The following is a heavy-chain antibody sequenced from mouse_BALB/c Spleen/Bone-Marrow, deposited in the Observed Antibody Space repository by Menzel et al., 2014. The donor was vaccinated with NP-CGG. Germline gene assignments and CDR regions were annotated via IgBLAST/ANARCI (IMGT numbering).Heavy chain of an antibody. CDR1: GFNIPDSY. V-gene: IGHV14-3*02. J-gene: IGHJ3*01. CDR2: VDPANGNT. CDR3: AISPGKVNY. Sequence: VQLPQSGAELVKPGASVTLSCPASGFNIPDSYLHWVKRRPEPGLQWIGRVDPANGNTNYDPKFQGKATITADSTSKTSDLNPNRRISEDTAAYDGAISPGKVNYWGQWPRVPV. D-gene: IGHD1-3*01.